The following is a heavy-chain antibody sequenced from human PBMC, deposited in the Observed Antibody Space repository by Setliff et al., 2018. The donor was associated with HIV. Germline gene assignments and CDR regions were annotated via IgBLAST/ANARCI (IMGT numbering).Heavy chain of an antibody. J-gene: IGHJ3*02. V-gene: IGHV4-61*10. Sequence: SETLSLTCTVSGGSLSSGSHYCTCLRQAAGKGLEWLGHFYTTGSTHYNPSLRSRVTISIDTSKSHFSLRLKSVTAADTALYYCASGSPFDGFDMWGQGTMVTVSS. CDR3: ASGSPFDGFDM. D-gene: IGHD1-26*01. CDR2: FYTTGST. CDR1: GGSLSSGSHY.